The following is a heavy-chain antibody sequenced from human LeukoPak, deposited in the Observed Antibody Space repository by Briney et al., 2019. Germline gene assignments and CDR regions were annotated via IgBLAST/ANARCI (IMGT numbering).Heavy chain of an antibody. V-gene: IGHV1-2*06. CDR3: ARYPSWGSDCYPYDY. D-gene: IGHD2-21*02. J-gene: IGHJ4*02. CDR2: INHNSGST. Sequence: GASVKVSCKASGCTFTGYYLHLVRLAPAQGLEWMGLINHNSGSTNYTQKFQGRVTMTRDTSINTAYMKLSRVRAEDTAVYYCARYPSWGSDCYPYDYWGPETRVTVST. CDR1: GCTFTGYY.